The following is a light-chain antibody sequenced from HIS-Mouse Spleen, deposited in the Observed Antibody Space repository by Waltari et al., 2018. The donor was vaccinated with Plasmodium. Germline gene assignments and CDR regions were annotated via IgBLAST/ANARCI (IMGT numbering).Light chain of an antibody. V-gene: IGLV3-1*01. CDR2: QDS. Sequence: SYELTQPPSVSVSPGQTASITCSGDKWGDKYACWYQQKPGQAPVVVIYQDSKRPSGIPERFAGSNSGNAATLTISGTHAMDESDYYCQAWDSSTVAFGGGTKLTVL. J-gene: IGLJ2*01. CDR1: KWGDKY. CDR3: QAWDSSTVA.